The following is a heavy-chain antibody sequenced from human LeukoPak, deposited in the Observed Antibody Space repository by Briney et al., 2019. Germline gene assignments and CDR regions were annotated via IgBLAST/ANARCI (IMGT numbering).Heavy chain of an antibody. V-gene: IGHV3-48*04. J-gene: IGHJ4*02. CDR1: GFTFSSYA. Sequence: PGGSLRLSCAASGFTFSSYAMSWVRQAPRKGLEWVSYISSSGSTIYYADSVKGRFTISRDNAKNSLYLQMNSLRAEDTAVYYCARIDSSWGEWVDYWGQGTLVTVSS. CDR2: ISSSGSTI. D-gene: IGHD6-13*01. CDR3: ARIDSSWGEWVDY.